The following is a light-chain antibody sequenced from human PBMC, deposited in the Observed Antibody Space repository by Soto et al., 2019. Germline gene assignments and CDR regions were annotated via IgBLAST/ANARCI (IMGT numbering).Light chain of an antibody. J-gene: IGLJ1*01. CDR1: NSDIGSYNY. CDR3: SSYAGSNVYV. CDR2: DVS. Sequence: QAVVTQPPSASGSPGQALTISCTGTNSDIGSYNYVSWYQQHPGKAPKLMIYDVSERPSGVPDRFSGSKSGNTASLTVSGLQAEDEADYYCSSYAGSNVYVFGSGTKLTVL. V-gene: IGLV2-8*01.